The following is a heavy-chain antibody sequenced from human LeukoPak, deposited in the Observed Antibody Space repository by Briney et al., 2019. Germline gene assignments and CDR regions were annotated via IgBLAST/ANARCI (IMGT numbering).Heavy chain of an antibody. CDR3: AGMTTVTSPYYYYGMDV. V-gene: IGHV4-4*07. Sequence: SETLSLTCTVSGGSISSYYWSWIRQPAGKGLEWIGRIYTSGSTNYNPSLKSRVTISVDTSKNQFSLKLSSVTAADTAVYYCAGMTTVTSPYYYYGMDVWGQGTTVTVSS. J-gene: IGHJ6*02. CDR2: IYTSGST. CDR1: GGSISSYY. D-gene: IGHD4-17*01.